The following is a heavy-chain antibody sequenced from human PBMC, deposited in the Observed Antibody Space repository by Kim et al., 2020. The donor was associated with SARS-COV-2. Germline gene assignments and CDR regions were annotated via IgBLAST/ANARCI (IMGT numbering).Heavy chain of an antibody. J-gene: IGHJ6*02. D-gene: IGHD6-19*01. CDR2: ISYDGTNK. CDR3: ETDLAQWLASRYFYGMDV. V-gene: IGHV3-30-3*01. CDR1: GFTFSNYA. Sequence: GGSLRLSCAASGFTFSNYALHWVRQAPGKGPEWVSVISYDGTNKYYADSVKGRFTISRYNSKDTLYLHMNSQRVDDTALDYCETDLAQWLASRYFYGMDVWGEGTTVTVSS.